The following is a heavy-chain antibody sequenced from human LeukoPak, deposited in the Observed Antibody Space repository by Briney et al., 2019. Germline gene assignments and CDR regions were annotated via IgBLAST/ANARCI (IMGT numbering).Heavy chain of an antibody. D-gene: IGHD6-19*01. CDR1: GFSISGYW. V-gene: IGHV3-74*01. J-gene: IGHJ4*02. CDR3: ATGASAIYSSGVVFDY. Sequence: GGSLRLSCAASGFSISGYWMHWVRQAPGKGLVWVSRINSDGSSTNYADPMKGRFTISRDNAKNTVYLQLNSLRAEDTAFYYCATGASAIYSSGVVFDYWGQGTLVTVSS. CDR2: INSDGSST.